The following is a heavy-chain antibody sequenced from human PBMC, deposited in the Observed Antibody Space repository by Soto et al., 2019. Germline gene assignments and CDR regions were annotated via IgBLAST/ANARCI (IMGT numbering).Heavy chain of an antibody. D-gene: IGHD6-13*01. V-gene: IGHV2-26*04. CDR2: IFSNDEK. J-gene: IGHJ5*02. Sequence: QVTVKESGPVLVKPTETLTLTCTVSGFSLSNAGLCVSWIRQPPGQALEWLAHIFSNDEKSYSTSLKSRLTISKDTSQSQVVLTMTNMDPVDTATYYCASTYSTSWYWFDPWGQGTLVTVSS. CDR3: ASTYSTSWYWFDP. CDR1: GFSLSNAGLC.